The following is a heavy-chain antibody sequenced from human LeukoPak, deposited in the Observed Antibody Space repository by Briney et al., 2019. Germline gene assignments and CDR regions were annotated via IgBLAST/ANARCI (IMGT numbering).Heavy chain of an antibody. CDR1: GGSISRYY. V-gene: IGHV4-59*01. D-gene: IGHD4-23*01. CDR2: IYYSGST. Sequence: PSETLSLTCAVSGGSISRYYWSWIRQPPGKGLEWIGYIYYSGSTNYNPSLKSRVTISVDTSKNQFSLKLSSVTAADTAVYYCAREDGGNPSGWGQGTLVTVSS. J-gene: IGHJ4*02. CDR3: AREDGGNPSG.